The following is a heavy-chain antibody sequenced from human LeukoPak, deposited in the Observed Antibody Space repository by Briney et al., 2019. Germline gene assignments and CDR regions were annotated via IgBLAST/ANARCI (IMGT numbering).Heavy chain of an antibody. CDR3: AKVGSGGDYGSY. J-gene: IGHJ4*02. V-gene: IGHV3-30*18. D-gene: IGHD4-17*01. CDR2: VSYDGNLQ. CDR1: GFIFSNYA. Sequence: GGSLRLSCAASGFIFSNYAIHWVRQAPGKGLEWVAAVSYDGNLQHYADAVKGRFTVSRDNSKNTLYLQMNSLRAEDTAVYYCAKVGSGGDYGSYWGQGTLVTVSS.